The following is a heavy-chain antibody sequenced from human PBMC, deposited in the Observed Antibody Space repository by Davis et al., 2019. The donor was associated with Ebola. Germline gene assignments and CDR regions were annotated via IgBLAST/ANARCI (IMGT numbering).Heavy chain of an antibody. CDR3: ARERSGTSNWFDP. CDR1: GYTFTGYY. J-gene: IGHJ5*02. V-gene: IGHV1-2*04. D-gene: IGHD1-26*01. CDR2: INPNSGGT. Sequence: AVSVKVSCKASGYTFTGYYMHWVRQAPGQGLEWMGWINPNSGGTNYAQKFQGWVTMTRDTSISTAYMELSRLRSDDTVVYYCARERSGTSNWFDPWGQGTLVTVSS.